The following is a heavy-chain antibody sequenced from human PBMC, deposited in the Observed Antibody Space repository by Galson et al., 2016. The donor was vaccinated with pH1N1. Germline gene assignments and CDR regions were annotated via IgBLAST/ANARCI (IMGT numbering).Heavy chain of an antibody. CDR2: IYPGDSDT. D-gene: IGHD5-18*01. J-gene: IGHJ4*02. CDR3: ARHSGDGYRYGSERYFDY. V-gene: IGHV5-51*01. CDR1: GYTFSKFW. Sequence: QSGAEVTKPGESLRISCEGSGYTFSKFWIAWVRQMPGKGLEWIGNIYPGDSDTKYSPSFEGQVTFSADKSISTAYLQWSSLKASDTAMYYCARHSGDGYRYGSERYFDYWGQGTLVTVSS.